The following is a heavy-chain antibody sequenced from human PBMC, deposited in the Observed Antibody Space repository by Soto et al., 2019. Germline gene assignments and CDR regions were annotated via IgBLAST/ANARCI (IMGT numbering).Heavy chain of an antibody. CDR1: GGSISSYY. V-gene: IGHV4-59*01. CDR2: IYYSGST. J-gene: IGHJ2*01. CDR3: ARLPDWYFDL. Sequence: QVQLQESGPGLVKPSETLSLTCTVSGGSISSYYWSWIRQPPGKGLEWIGYIYYSGSTNYNPSRKSRDTISVDTSKNQFSLKLSSVTAADTAVYYCARLPDWYFDLWGRGTLVSVSS.